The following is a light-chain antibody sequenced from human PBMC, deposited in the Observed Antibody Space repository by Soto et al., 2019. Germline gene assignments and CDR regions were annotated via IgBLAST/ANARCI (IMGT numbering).Light chain of an antibody. J-gene: IGKJ2*01. CDR1: QSLLSSDGKTY. Sequence: DIVMTQTPLSLSVTPGQPASVSCKSSQSLLSSDGKTYFYWYLQKPGQPPQLLFYELSNRFPGVXDMXSGSGSGTDFTLKISRVEAEDVGVYYCMQARQLPYTFGQGTKLEIK. CDR3: MQARQLPYT. CDR2: ELS. V-gene: IGKV2D-29*01.